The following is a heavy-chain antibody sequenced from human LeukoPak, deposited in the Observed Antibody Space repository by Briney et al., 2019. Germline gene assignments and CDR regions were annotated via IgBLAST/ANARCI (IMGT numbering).Heavy chain of an antibody. V-gene: IGHV3-43*02. CDR2: ISGDGVSS. CDR3: AKESGKFDY. Sequence: GGSLRLSCVASGLPIADFAMHWVRQAPGKGLEWVSLISGDGVSSFYADSVKGRFSISRDNSKNSLYLEMTSLRTEDAAMYYCAKESGKFDYWGQGTVVAVSS. J-gene: IGHJ4*02. CDR1: GLPIADFA.